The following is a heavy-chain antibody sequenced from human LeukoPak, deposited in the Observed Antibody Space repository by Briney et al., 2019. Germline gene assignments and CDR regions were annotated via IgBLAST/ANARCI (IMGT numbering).Heavy chain of an antibody. Sequence: SETLSLTCTVSGGSISSSSYYWGWIRQPPGKGLEWIGSIYYSGSTYYNPSLKSRVTISVDTSKNQFSLKLSSVTAADTAVYYCARVSRVDYDILTGYVGGDYWGQGTLVTVSS. V-gene: IGHV4-39*07. CDR2: IYYSGST. CDR3: ARVSRVDYDILTGYVGGDY. D-gene: IGHD3-9*01. J-gene: IGHJ4*02. CDR1: GGSISSSSYY.